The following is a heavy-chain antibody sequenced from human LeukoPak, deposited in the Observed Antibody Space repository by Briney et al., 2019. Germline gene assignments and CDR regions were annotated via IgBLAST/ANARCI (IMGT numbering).Heavy chain of an antibody. CDR2: FHTSGST. V-gene: IGHV4-4*07. CDR1: GVSIRRYY. J-gene: IGHJ4*02. CDR3: ARDTYYYDSSGYYYFDY. D-gene: IGHD3-22*01. Sequence: SETLSLTCTVSGVSIRRYYWSWMRQPAGKGLEWIGRFHTSGSTNYTPSLKSRVTMSVDTSKNQFSLKLSSVTAADTAVYSCARDTYYYDSSGYYYFDYWGQGTLVTVSS.